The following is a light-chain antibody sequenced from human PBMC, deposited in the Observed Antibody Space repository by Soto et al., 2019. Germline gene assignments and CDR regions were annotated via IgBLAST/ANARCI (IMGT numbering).Light chain of an antibody. CDR2: WAS. V-gene: IGKV4-1*01. Sequence: DIAMTQSPDSLAVSLGERATINCESSQSVLFTSNNKNYLAWYQQKPGQPPKLLLSWASARESGVPERFSGSGSGTLFTLSISSLQAEDVAVYYCQQYYTLPLTFGGGTKV. CDR3: QQYYTLPLT. CDR1: QSVLFTSNNKNY. J-gene: IGKJ4*01.